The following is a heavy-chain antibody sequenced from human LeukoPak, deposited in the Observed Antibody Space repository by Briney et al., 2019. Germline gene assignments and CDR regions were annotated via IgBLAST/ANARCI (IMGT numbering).Heavy chain of an antibody. J-gene: IGHJ2*01. V-gene: IGHV3-33*01. CDR3: ARTGITRNWYFDL. D-gene: IGHD3-16*01. Sequence: PGGSRRLSCVASGFSLSTKGMHWVRQAPGKGLEWVAGTWYDGKKNDYGVSVKVRFTISRDNSKNSLYLEMNSLRAEDTAVYYCARTGITRNWYFDLWGRGTLVTVSS. CDR1: GFSLSTKG. CDR2: TWYDGKKN.